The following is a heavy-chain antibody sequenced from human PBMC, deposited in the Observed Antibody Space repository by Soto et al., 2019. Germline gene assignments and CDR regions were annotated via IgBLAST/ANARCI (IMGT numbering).Heavy chain of an antibody. CDR1: GYTFTSYY. Sequence: ASVKVSCKASGYTFTSYYMHWVRQAPGQGLEWMGIINPSGGSTSYAQKFQGRVTMTRDTSTSTVYMELSSLRSEDTAVYYCAREHTYDFWSGYPLDYWGQGTLVTVSS. D-gene: IGHD3-3*01. J-gene: IGHJ4*02. V-gene: IGHV1-46*01. CDR2: INPSGGST. CDR3: AREHTYDFWSGYPLDY.